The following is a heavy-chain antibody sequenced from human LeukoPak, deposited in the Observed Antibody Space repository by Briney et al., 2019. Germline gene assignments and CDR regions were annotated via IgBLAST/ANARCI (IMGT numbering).Heavy chain of an antibody. CDR3: ARYYSSSWYSVGYYNYGMDV. Sequence: SETLSLTCTVSGGSISSGGYYWSWIRQHPGKGLEWIGYIYYSGSTYYNPSLKSRVTISVDTSKNQFSLKLSSVTAADTAVYYCARYYSSSWYSVGYYNYGMDVWGQGTTVTVSS. J-gene: IGHJ6*02. CDR2: IYYSGST. V-gene: IGHV4-31*03. CDR1: GGSISSGGYY. D-gene: IGHD6-13*01.